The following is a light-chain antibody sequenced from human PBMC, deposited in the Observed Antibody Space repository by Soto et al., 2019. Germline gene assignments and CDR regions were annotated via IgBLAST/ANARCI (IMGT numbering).Light chain of an antibody. CDR3: QQRSNWPLT. CDR2: DAS. V-gene: IGKV3-11*01. Sequence: EIVLTQSPATLSLSPGERAILSCRASQSVSSLLAWYQQKPGQAPRLLIYDASSRATGIPTRFSGSGSGTDFTLTISSLEPEDFAVYYCQQRSNWPLTFGGGTKVEIK. J-gene: IGKJ4*01. CDR1: QSVSSL.